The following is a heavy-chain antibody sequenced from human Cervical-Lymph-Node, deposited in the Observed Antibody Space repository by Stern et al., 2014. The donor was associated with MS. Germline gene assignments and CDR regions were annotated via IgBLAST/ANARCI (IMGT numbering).Heavy chain of an antibody. CDR2: ISPNNGGT. CDR3: ARDSGRSGWYDDFDY. D-gene: IGHD6-19*01. V-gene: IGHV1-2*02. Sequence: QVQLVQSGAEVKKPGASVKVSCKTSGYTFSAKYLHWIRQAPGQGLEWMGWISPNNGGTNYAHNFQGRVTMTSDRSITTVYMELSSLRSDDTAVFFCARDSGRSGWYDDFDYWGQGTL. CDR1: GYTFSAKY. J-gene: IGHJ4*02.